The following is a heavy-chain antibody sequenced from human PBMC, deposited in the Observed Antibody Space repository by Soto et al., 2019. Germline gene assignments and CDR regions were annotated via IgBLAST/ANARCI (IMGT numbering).Heavy chain of an antibody. D-gene: IGHD2-21*02. CDR2: ISAYNGNT. CDR3: ARLVQVTQANWFDP. J-gene: IGHJ5*02. CDR1: GYTFTSYG. Sequence: ASVKVSCKASGYTFTSYGISWVRQAPGQGLEWMGWISAYNGNTNYAQKLQGRVTMTTDTSTSTAYMELRSLRSDDTAAYYCARLVQVTQANWFDPWGQGTLVTVSS. V-gene: IGHV1-18*04.